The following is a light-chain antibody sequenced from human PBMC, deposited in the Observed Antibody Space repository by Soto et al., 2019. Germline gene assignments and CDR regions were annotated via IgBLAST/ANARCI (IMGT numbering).Light chain of an antibody. CDR1: SSNIGAGYD. Sequence: QSVLTQPPSVSGAPGQRVTISCTGSSSNIGAGYDVHWYQQLPGTAPKLLIYGNSNRPSGFPDRFSGSKSGTSASLAITGRQAEDEADYYGQSYDSSLSGSVFCGGTQLTVL. J-gene: IGLJ2*01. V-gene: IGLV1-40*01. CDR2: GNS. CDR3: QSYDSSLSGSV.